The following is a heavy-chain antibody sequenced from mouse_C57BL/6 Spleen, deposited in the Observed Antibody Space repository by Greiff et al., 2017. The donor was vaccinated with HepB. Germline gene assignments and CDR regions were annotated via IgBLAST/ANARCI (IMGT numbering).Heavy chain of an antibody. V-gene: IGHV5-6*02. CDR2: ISSGGSYT. D-gene: IGHD3-2*02. CDR3: ARRSSGYVKAMDY. J-gene: IGHJ4*01. Sequence: EVKLVESGGDLVKPGGSLKLSCAASGFTFSSYGMSLVRQTPDKRLEWVATISSGGSYTYYPDSVKGRFTISRDNAKNTLYLQMSSLKSEDTAMYYCARRSSGYVKAMDYWGQGTSVTVSS. CDR1: GFTFSSYG.